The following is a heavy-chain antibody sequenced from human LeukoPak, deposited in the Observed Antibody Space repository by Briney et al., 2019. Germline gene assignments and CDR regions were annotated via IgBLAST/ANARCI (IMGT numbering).Heavy chain of an antibody. CDR2: IKSKTDGGTT. Sequence: KSGESLRLSCAASGFTFSNTWMSWVRQAPGKGLEWVGRIKSKTDGGTTDYAAPVKGRFTISRDDSKNTLYLQMNSLEIEDTAMYYCTTYLYGWGQGTLVTVSS. V-gene: IGHV3-15*01. D-gene: IGHD2/OR15-2a*01. CDR1: GFTFSNTW. J-gene: IGHJ4*02. CDR3: TTYLYG.